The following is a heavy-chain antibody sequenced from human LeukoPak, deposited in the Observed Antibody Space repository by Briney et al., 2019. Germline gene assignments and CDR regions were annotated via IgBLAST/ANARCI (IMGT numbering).Heavy chain of an antibody. J-gene: IGHJ4*02. CDR3: AKDPIPNSSGLYYFDY. CDR1: GFTFSSYG. Sequence: GGSLRLSCAASGFTFSSYGMHWVRQAPGKGLEWVAVISYDGSNKYYADSVKGRFTISRDNSKNTLYLQMNSLRAEDTAVYYCAKDPIPNSSGLYYFDYWGQGTLVTVSS. D-gene: IGHD6-19*01. CDR2: ISYDGSNK. V-gene: IGHV3-30*18.